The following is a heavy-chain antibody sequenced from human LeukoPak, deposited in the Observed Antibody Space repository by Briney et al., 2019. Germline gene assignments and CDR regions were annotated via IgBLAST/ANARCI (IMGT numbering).Heavy chain of an antibody. CDR2: ISDSGNT. Sequence: GGSLRLSCAASGFTLSSYAMSWVCQAPGKGLEWVSAISDSGNTYHADSVKGRFTISRDSSKNTLFLQMNRLRPEDAAVYYCAKAPVTTCRGAYCYPFDYWGQGTLVTVSS. V-gene: IGHV3-23*01. CDR1: GFTLSSYA. CDR3: AKAPVTTCRGAYCYPFDY. J-gene: IGHJ4*02. D-gene: IGHD2-21*01.